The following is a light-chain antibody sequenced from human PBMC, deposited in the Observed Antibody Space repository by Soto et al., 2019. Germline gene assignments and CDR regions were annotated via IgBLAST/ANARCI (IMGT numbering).Light chain of an antibody. V-gene: IGKV3-20*01. J-gene: IGKJ2*01. CDR3: QQYISTPYT. CDR1: QSITSNY. CDR2: GAS. Sequence: EIVLTQSPGTLSVSPGETVTLSCRASQSITSNYLAWHQQRPGQGPRLLIYGASNRATGIPDRFSGSGSGTDFTLTISRLEPEDFAVYYCQQYISTPYTFGQGTKLEI.